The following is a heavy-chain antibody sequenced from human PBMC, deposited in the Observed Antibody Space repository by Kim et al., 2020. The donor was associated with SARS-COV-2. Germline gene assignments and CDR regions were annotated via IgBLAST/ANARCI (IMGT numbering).Heavy chain of an antibody. Sequence: ASVKVSCKASGYTFTNHSINWVRQAPGRGLEWMGWINTDTGSPTYAPDFTGRFVFSLDTSVSTAYLQIRSLEAEDTALYYCARVVWGGDCYIDSWGQGTLVTVSS. D-gene: IGHD2-21*01. CDR1: GYTFTNHS. CDR3: ARVVWGGDCYIDS. V-gene: IGHV7-4-1*02. J-gene: IGHJ4*02. CDR2: INTDTGSP.